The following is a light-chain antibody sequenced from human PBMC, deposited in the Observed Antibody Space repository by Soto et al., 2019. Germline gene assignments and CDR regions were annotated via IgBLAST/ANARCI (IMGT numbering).Light chain of an antibody. CDR1: QSVKSTY. J-gene: IGKJ1*01. CDR3: QQYGSSVT. V-gene: IGKV3-20*01. Sequence: EIVLTQSPGTLSLSPGEGATLSCRASQSVKSTYLAWYQQKPGQAPRLLIYAVSSRATGIPDRFSGSGSGTDSTLTISRLEPEDFAVYYCQQYGSSVTFGQGTKVDIK. CDR2: AVS.